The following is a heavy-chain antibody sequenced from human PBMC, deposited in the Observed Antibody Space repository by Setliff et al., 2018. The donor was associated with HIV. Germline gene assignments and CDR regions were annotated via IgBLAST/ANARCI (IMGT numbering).Heavy chain of an antibody. J-gene: IGHJ2*01. CDR2: IHSSGNT. CDR3: ARDVGLCGVDCWPYFYFDL. D-gene: IGHD2-21*02. CDR1: GGSLSDYY. Sequence: PSETLSLTCAVYGGSLSDYYWSWIRQPPGKGLGWLGEIHSSGNTNYSPSLKGRVTISVDTSKNQFSLKLSSVTAADTAVYYCARDVGLCGVDCWPYFYFDLWGRGNLVTVSS. V-gene: IGHV4-34*01.